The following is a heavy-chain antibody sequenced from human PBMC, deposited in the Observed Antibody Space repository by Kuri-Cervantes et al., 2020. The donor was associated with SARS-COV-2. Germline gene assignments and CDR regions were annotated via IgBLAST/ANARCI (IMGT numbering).Heavy chain of an antibody. V-gene: IGHV3-21*01. J-gene: IGHJ4*02. CDR2: ISGSSSYI. Sequence: GGSLRLSCAASGFTFDDYGMNWVRQAPGKGLEWVSSISGSSSYIYYVDSVKGRFTISRDNAKNSLYLQMNSLRAEDTAMYYCGRGRDCSSPSCYGVSDWWGQGTLVTVSS. CDR1: GFTFDDYG. CDR3: GRGRDCSSPSCYGVSDW. D-gene: IGHD2-2*01.